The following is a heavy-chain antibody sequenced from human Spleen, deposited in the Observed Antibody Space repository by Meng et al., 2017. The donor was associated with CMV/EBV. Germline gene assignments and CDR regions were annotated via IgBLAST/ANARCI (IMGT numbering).Heavy chain of an antibody. D-gene: IGHD3-22*01. J-gene: IGHJ3*02. V-gene: IGHV3-74*01. CDR2: TSGDGSST. CDR3: ARADDNSALTYAFDI. Sequence: GGSLRLSCAASGFTFSRYWMHWVRQAPGKGLVWVSRTSGDGSSTGYADSVKGRFTTSRDNAKNTVYLQMNSLRAEDTAIYYCARADDNSALTYAFDIWGQGTMVTVSS. CDR1: GFTFSRYW.